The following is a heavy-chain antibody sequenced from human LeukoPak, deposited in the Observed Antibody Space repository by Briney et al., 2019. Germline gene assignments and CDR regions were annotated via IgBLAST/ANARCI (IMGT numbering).Heavy chain of an antibody. D-gene: IGHD6-13*01. CDR2: ISSSSTYI. J-gene: IGHJ4*02. Sequence: PGGSLRLSCAASGFTFSSYWMHWVRQAPGKGLEWVSSISSSSTYIYYVDSVKGRFTISRDNAKNSLYLQMNSLRAEDTAVYYCATSLTGYSSSPFDYWGQGTLVTVSS. CDR1: GFTFSSYW. V-gene: IGHV3-21*01. CDR3: ATSLTGYSSSPFDY.